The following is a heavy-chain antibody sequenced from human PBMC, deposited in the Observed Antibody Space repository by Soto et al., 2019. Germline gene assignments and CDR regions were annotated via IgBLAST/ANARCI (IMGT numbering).Heavy chain of an antibody. J-gene: IGHJ4*02. V-gene: IGHV3-7*01. CDR1: GFTFSSDW. CDR2: INQDGSEN. CDR3: ATHLDWGFDY. D-gene: IGHD7-27*01. Sequence: GGSLRLSCAASGFTFSSDWMTWVRQAPGKGLEWVANINQDGSENYYVDSVKARFTISRDNAKNPFFLQMNSLRAEDTAVYYCATHLDWGFDYWGQGTLVTVSS.